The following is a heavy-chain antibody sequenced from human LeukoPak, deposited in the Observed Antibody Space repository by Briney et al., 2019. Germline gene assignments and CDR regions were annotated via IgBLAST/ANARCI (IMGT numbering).Heavy chain of an antibody. CDR1: GGSINHLY. J-gene: IGHJ4*02. Sequence: KPSETLSLTCNVSGGSINHLYWSWIRQPPGKGLEWIGYIYHSGTTNYSPSLKSRVTMSLDTSTSQFSLKVNSVTAADTAVYYCAREKRVVGAPHFDSWGQATLVTVSS. V-gene: IGHV4-59*11. CDR2: IYHSGTT. D-gene: IGHD1-26*01. CDR3: AREKRVVGAPHFDS.